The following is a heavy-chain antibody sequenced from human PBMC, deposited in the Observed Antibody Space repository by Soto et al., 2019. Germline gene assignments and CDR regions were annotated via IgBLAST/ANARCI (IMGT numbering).Heavy chain of an antibody. Sequence: GGSLRLSCAASGFTFSTYAMHWVRQAPGKGLEWVALISYDGSIKVYADSVKGRFTVSRDNSKNTLYLQMNSLRTDDTAVFYCARDRVATTVDYYYGMDVWGHGTKVTVSS. CDR3: ARDRVATTVDYYYGMDV. V-gene: IGHV3-30-3*01. D-gene: IGHD1-1*01. CDR2: ISYDGSIK. CDR1: GFTFSTYA. J-gene: IGHJ6*02.